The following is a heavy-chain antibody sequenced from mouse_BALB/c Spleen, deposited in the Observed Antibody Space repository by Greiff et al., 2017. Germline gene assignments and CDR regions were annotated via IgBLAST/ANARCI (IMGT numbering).Heavy chain of an antibody. D-gene: IGHD1-1*01. CDR3: ARYGGAMDY. CDR2: ISSGGSYT. J-gene: IGHJ4*01. V-gene: IGHV5-9-4*01. Sequence: EVKVEESGGGLVQPGGSRKLSCAASGFTFSSYAMSWVRQSPEKRLEWVAEISSGGSYTYYPDTVTGRFTISRDNAKNTLYLEMSSLRSEDTAMYYCARYGGAMDYWGQGTSVTVSS. CDR1: GFTFSSYA.